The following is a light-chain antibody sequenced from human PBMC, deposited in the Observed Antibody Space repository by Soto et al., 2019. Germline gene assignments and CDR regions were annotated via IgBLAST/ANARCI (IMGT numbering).Light chain of an antibody. CDR3: SSYTSTSTLVV. CDR1: SSDVGAYKY. V-gene: IGLV2-14*01. CDR2: EVT. J-gene: IGLJ1*01. Sequence: QSALTQPASVSGSPGQSITISCTGTSSDVGAYKYVSWYQQFPGTAPKLMIYEVTNRPSGVSNRFSGSKSGNTASLTISRLQAEDEADYYCSSYTSTSTLVVFGTGTKLTVL.